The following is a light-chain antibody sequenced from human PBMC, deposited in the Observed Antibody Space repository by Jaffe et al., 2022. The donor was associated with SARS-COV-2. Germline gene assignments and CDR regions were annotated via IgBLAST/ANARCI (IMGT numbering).Light chain of an antibody. CDR1: SGHRSYA. Sequence: QLVLTQSPSASASLGASVKLTCTLSSGHRSYAIAWHQQQPEKGPRYLMKVNNDGSHTKGDGIPDRFSGSSSGAERYLIISSLQSEDEADYYCQTWGTGIRVFGGGTKLTVL. V-gene: IGLV4-69*01. CDR3: QTWGTGIRV. J-gene: IGLJ3*02. CDR2: VNNDGSH.